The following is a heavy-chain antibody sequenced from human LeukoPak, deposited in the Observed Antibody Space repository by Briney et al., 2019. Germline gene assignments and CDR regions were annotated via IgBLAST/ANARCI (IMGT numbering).Heavy chain of an antibody. CDR3: ARDPGYCSSNSCNFLGDWYFDL. J-gene: IGHJ2*01. V-gene: IGHV3-21*01. CDR2: ISSSSSYI. D-gene: IGHD2-2*01. CDR1: GFTFSSYS. Sequence: GGSLRLSCAASGFTFSSYSMNWVRQAPGKGLEWVSSISSSSSYIYYADSVKGRFTISRDSAKNSLYLQMNSLRAEDTAVYYCARDPGYCSSNSCNFLGDWYFDLWGRGTLVTVSS.